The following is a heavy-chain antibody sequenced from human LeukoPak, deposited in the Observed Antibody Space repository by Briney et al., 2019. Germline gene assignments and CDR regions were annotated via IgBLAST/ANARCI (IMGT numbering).Heavy chain of an antibody. CDR1: GYTFTSYG. V-gene: IGHV1-18*01. D-gene: IGHD2-15*01. J-gene: IGHJ4*02. CDR3: ARHLGYCSGGSCGGDY. Sequence: ASVKVSCKASGYTFTSYGISWVRQAPGQGLEWMGWISAYNGNTNYAQKLQGRGTMTTDTSTSTAYMELRSLRSDDTAVYYCARHLGYCSGGSCGGDYWGQGTLVTVSS. CDR2: ISAYNGNT.